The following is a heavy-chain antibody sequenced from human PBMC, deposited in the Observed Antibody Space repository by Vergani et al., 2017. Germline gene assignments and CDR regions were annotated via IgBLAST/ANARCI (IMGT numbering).Heavy chain of an antibody. V-gene: IGHV4-59*06. CDR3: ARGDTQVPATSHFYYMDV. Sequence: QVQLQQWGAGVVKPSGTLSLTCAVFGESFSSFYWSWIRQPPGKGLEWIGYIFYSGTTYDNPSLRSRLTISVDTSQNQFSLKLRSVTAADTAVYYCARGDTQVPATSHFYYMDVWGKGTTVVVSS. J-gene: IGHJ6*03. D-gene: IGHD6-25*01. CDR2: IFYSGTT. CDR1: GESFSSFY.